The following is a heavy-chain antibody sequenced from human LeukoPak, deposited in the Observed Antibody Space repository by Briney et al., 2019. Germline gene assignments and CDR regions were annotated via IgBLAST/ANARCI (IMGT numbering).Heavy chain of an antibody. CDR1: GGSISTYY. D-gene: IGHD3-10*01. CDR2: IYYSVTS. J-gene: IGHJ4*02. V-gene: IGHV4-59*01. CDR3: ARAVGDDGSGSL. Sequence: PSETLSLTCTVSGGSISTYYWSWVRQPPGKGLEWIGYIYYSVTSDYNPSLKSRVTMSVDMSTNQISLRLTSVTAADTAVYYCARAVGDDGSGSLWGRGTLVTVSS.